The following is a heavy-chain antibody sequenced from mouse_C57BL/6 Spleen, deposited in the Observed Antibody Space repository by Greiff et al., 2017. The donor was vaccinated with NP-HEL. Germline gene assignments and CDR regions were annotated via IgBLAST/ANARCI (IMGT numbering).Heavy chain of an antibody. Sequence: QVQLQQSGPELVKPGASVKISCKASGYAFSSSWMNWVKQRPGKGLEWIGRIYPGDGDTNYNGKFKGKATLTADKSSSTAYMQLSSLTSEDSAVYFCARCDYGDWFAYWGQGTLVTVSA. CDR2: IYPGDGDT. V-gene: IGHV1-82*01. CDR3: ARCDYGDWFAY. J-gene: IGHJ3*01. CDR1: GYAFSSSW. D-gene: IGHD2-4*01.